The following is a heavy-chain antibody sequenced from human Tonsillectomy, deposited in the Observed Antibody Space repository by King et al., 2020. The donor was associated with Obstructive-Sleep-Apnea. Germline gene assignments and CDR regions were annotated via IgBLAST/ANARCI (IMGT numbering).Heavy chain of an antibody. V-gene: IGHV1-2*02. J-gene: IGHJ4*02. Sequence: QLVQSGAEVKKPGASVKVSCKAAGYTFTGYYIHWVRQSPVQGLELMGWINPNSGGTKYSQKFQGRFTMTRHTTISTAYMEISSLISDDTAVYYCATVAVSTATYYFDYWGQGTLVTVSS. CDR1: GYTFTGYY. CDR2: INPNSGGT. CDR3: ATVAVSTATYYFDY. D-gene: IGHD4-17*01.